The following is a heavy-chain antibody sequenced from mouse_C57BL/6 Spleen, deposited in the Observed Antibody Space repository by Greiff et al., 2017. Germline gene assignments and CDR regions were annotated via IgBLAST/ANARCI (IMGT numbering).Heavy chain of an antibody. CDR1: GYSITSGYY. CDR3: AIEDYGSSYGFAY. Sequence: EVKLQESGPGLVKPSQSLSLTCSVTGYSITSGYYWNWIRQFPGNKLEWMGYISYDGSNNYNPSLKNRISITRDTSKNQFFLKLNSVTTEDTATYYCAIEDYGSSYGFAYWGQGTLVTVSA. D-gene: IGHD1-1*01. J-gene: IGHJ3*01. V-gene: IGHV3-6*01. CDR2: ISYDGSN.